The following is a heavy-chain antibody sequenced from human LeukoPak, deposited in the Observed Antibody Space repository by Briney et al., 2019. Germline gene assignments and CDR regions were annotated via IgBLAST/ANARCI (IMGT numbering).Heavy chain of an antibody. CDR2: ISSSGSTI. CDR3: ARDLSGDDYFDY. J-gene: IGHJ4*02. D-gene: IGHD5-12*01. CDR1: GFTFSSYE. Sequence: GGSLRLSCAASGFTFSSYEMKWVRQAPGRGLEGGSYISSSGSTIYYADSVKGRFTISRDNAKNSVYLQMNSLRAEDTAVYYCARDLSGDDYFDYWGQGTLVTVSS. V-gene: IGHV3-48*03.